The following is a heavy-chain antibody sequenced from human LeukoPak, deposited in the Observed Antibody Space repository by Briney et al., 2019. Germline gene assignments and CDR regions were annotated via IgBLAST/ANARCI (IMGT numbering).Heavy chain of an antibody. D-gene: IGHD1-26*01. V-gene: IGHV1-69*06. J-gene: IGHJ5*02. CDR3: ARDNSVGDYAWWFDP. CDR1: GGTFSSYA. Sequence: SVKVSCKASGGTFSSYAISWVRQAPGQGLEWMGGIIPIFGTVNYAQKFQGRVTITADKSTSTAYMELSSLRSEDTAVYYCARDNSVGDYAWWFDPWGQGTLVTVSS. CDR2: IIPIFGTV.